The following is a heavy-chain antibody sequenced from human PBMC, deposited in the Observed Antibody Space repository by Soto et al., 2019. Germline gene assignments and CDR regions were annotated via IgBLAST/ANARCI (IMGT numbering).Heavy chain of an antibody. CDR2: INPSGGST. CDR3: ARVMVGASEYNWFDP. CDR1: GYTFTSYY. V-gene: IGHV1-46*01. Sequence: ASVKVSCKASGYTFTSYYMHWVRQAPGQGLEWMGIINPSGGSTSYAQKLQGRVTMTTDTSTSTAYMELRSLRSDDTAVYYCARVMVGASEYNWFDPWGQGTLVTVSS. D-gene: IGHD1-26*01. J-gene: IGHJ5*02.